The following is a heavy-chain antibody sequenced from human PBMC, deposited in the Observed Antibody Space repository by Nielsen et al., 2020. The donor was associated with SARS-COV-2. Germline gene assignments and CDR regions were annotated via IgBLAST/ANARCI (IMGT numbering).Heavy chain of an antibody. V-gene: IGHV5-51*01. CDR2: IYPGDSDT. Sequence: GESLKISCKGSGYSFTSYWIGWVRQMPGKGLEWMGIIYPGDSDTRYSPSFQGQVTISADKSISTAYLQWSSLKASDTAMYYCARYSPSPGYSGYDAFDYWGQGTLVTVSS. CDR3: ARYSPSPGYSGYDAFDY. D-gene: IGHD5-12*01. J-gene: IGHJ4*02. CDR1: GYSFTSYW.